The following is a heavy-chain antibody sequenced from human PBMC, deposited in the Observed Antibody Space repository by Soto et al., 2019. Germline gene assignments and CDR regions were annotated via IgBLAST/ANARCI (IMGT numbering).Heavy chain of an antibody. D-gene: IGHD7-27*01. CDR2: INHSGST. Sequence: SETLSLTCAVYGGSFSGYYWSWIRQPPGKGLEWIGEINHSGSTNYNPSLKSRVTISVDTSKNQFSLKLSSVTAADTAVYYCARGRELGDAFDIWGQGTMVTV. CDR3: ARGRELGDAFDI. CDR1: GGSFSGYY. J-gene: IGHJ3*02. V-gene: IGHV4-34*01.